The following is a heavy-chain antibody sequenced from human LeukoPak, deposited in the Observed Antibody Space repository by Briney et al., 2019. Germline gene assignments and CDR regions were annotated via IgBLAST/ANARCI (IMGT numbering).Heavy chain of an antibody. CDR2: ISGRGVST. D-gene: IGHD3-3*01. V-gene: IGHV3-23*01. CDR1: GFTFISYA. J-gene: IGHJ1*01. Sequence: GGSLRLSCVASGFTFISYAMSGVRQAPGKGRGGVSPISGRGVSTTSADSVKGRFTTSTDTTTNTPSLHMNSMRPEDTAVSYCAKSPSRAYDFWSGYYPAEYSQPWGPGTLVTVSS. CDR3: AKSPSRAYDFWSGYYPAEYSQP.